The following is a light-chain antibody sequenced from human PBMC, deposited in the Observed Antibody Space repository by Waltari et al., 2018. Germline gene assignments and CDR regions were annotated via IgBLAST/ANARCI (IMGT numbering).Light chain of an antibody. CDR2: EVS. J-gene: IGLJ3*02. CDR1: SSDVGAYNY. V-gene: IGLV2-14*01. Sequence: QSALTQPASVSGSPGQSITISCTGTSSDVGAYNYVSCYQQHPAKAPKLMISEVSNRPSGVSNRFPGSKSGNTAPLTISGLQAEDEADYYCSSSTSSSTLVFGGGTKLTVL. CDR3: SSSTSSSTLV.